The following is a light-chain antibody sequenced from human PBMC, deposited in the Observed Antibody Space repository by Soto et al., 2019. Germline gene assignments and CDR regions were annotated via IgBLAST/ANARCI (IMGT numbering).Light chain of an antibody. Sequence: DIQMTQSPSTLSASVGDRVPIPCRASQSISSWLAWYQQKPGKAPKLLIYDASSLESGVPSRFSGSGSGTEFTLTISSLQPDDFATYYCQQYNSYSPTWTFGQGTKVDIK. CDR1: QSISSW. V-gene: IGKV1-5*01. CDR2: DAS. CDR3: QQYNSYSPTWT. J-gene: IGKJ1*01.